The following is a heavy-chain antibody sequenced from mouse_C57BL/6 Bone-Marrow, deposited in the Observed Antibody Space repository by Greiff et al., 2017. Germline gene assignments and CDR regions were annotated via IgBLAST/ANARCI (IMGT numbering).Heavy chain of an antibody. CDR2: IYPGDGDT. Sequence: QVQLQQSGAELVKPGASVKISCKASGYAFSSYWMNWVKQRPGKGLEWIGQIYPGDGDTNYNGKFKGKATLTADKSSSTAYMQLSSLTSEDSAVYFCASPSYDYDPYYFDYWGQGTTLTVSS. J-gene: IGHJ2*01. CDR3: ASPSYDYDPYYFDY. D-gene: IGHD2-4*01. CDR1: GYAFSSYW. V-gene: IGHV1-80*01.